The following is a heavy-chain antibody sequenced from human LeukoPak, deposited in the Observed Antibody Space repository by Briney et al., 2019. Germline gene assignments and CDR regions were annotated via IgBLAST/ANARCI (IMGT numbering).Heavy chain of an antibody. V-gene: IGHV3-30*02. D-gene: IGHD3-3*02. CDR2: IRYDGSNK. J-gene: IGHJ2*01. CDR1: GFTFSSYG. Sequence: GGSLRLSCAASGFTFSSYGMHWVRQAPGKGLEWMAFIRYDGSNKYYADSVKGRFTISRDTSKNTLSIQMNSLRAEDTAVYLCARVGDHFHWNLDLWGRGTLVSVSS. CDR3: ARVGDHFHWNLDL.